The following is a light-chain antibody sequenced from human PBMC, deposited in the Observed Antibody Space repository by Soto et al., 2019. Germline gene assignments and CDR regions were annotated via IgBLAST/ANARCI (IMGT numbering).Light chain of an antibody. CDR2: GAS. V-gene: IGKV3D-15*01. CDR3: QQYHNWVT. CDR1: QSVSTN. J-gene: IGKJ4*01. Sequence: EIVMTQSPGTLSVSPCERVTLSCGASQSVSTNLAWYQQKPGQAPRLLIYGASTRATGIPVRFSGSGSGTEFTLSISSLQSEDFAVYYCQQYHNWVTFGGGTKVDIK.